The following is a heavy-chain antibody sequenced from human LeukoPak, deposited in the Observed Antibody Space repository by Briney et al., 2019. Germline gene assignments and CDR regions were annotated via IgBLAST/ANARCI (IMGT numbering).Heavy chain of an antibody. Sequence: PGGSLRLSCAASGFTFSSYSMNWVRQAPGKGLEWVSAISGSGGSTYYADSVKGRFTISRDNSRNTLYLQMNSLRAEDTAVYYCAKDSRIAAAGTPSDWFDPWGQGTLVTVSS. D-gene: IGHD6-13*01. J-gene: IGHJ5*02. CDR1: GFTFSSYS. V-gene: IGHV3-23*01. CDR2: ISGSGGST. CDR3: AKDSRIAAAGTPSDWFDP.